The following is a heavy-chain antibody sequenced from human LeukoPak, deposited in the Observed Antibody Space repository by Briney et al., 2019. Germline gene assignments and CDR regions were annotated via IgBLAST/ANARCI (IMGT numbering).Heavy chain of an antibody. CDR2: TYYRSKWYN. CDR3: ARGPPTTVFLNNWFDP. J-gene: IGHJ5*02. CDR1: GDSVSSNSAA. D-gene: IGHD4-17*01. Sequence: SQTLSLTCAISGDSVSSNSAAWNWIRQSPSRGREWLGGTYYRSKWYNDYAVSVKSRITINPDTSKNQFSLQLNSVTPEDTAVYYCARGPPTTVFLNNWFDPWGQGTLVTVSS. V-gene: IGHV6-1*01.